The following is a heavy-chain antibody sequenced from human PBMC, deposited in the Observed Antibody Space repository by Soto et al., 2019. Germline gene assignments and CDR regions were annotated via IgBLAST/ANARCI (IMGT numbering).Heavy chain of an antibody. V-gene: IGHV5-10-1*01. D-gene: IGHD5-12*01. CDR1: GYSFTSYW. CDR2: IDPSDSYT. Sequence: GESLKISCNGSGYSFTSYWISWVRQMPGKGLEWMGRIDPSDSYTNYSPSFQGHVTISADKSISTAYLQWSSLKASDTAMYYCARREVATGDYYYYGMDVWGQGTTVTVSS. J-gene: IGHJ6*02. CDR3: ARREVATGDYYYYGMDV.